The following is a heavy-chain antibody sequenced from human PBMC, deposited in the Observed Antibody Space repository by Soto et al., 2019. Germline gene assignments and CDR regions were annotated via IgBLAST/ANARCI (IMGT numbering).Heavy chain of an antibody. J-gene: IGHJ4*02. CDR3: AKDRLAGGFGY. CDR1: YT. CDR2: VSATVGTT. Sequence: YTISWVRQAPGKGLEWVSLVSATVGTTYYTDSVKGRFTISRDNSRNTVYLQMNSLRADDTAVYYCAKDRLAGGFGYWGQVTLVTVTS. D-gene: IGHD3-16*01. V-gene: IGHV3-23*01.